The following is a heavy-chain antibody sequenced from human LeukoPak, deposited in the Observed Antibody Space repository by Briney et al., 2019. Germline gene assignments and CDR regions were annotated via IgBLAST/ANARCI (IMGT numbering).Heavy chain of an antibody. CDR2: IYHSGST. CDR3: ARVRQPAYYYGMDV. V-gene: IGHV4-30-2*01. J-gene: IGHJ6*02. Sequence: PSETLSLTCAVSGDSISSGAYSWSWIRQPPGKGLEWIGYIYHSGSTYYNPSLKSRVTISVDRSKNHFSLRLSSVTAADTAVYYCARVRQPAYYYGMDVWGQGTTVTVSS. CDR1: GDSISSGAYS. D-gene: IGHD4-17*01.